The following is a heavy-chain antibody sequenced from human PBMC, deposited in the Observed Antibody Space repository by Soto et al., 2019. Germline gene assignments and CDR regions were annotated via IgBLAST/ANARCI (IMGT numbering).Heavy chain of an antibody. J-gene: IGHJ3*02. CDR3: AKDPLIVVVVAATPDAFDI. CDR2: ISGSGGST. V-gene: IGHV3-23*01. CDR1: GFTFSSYA. D-gene: IGHD2-15*01. Sequence: EVQLLESGGGLVQPRGSLRLSCAASGFTFSSYAMSWVRQAPGKGLEWVSAISGSGGSTYYADSVKGRFTISRDNSKNTLYLQMNSLRAEDTAVYYCAKDPLIVVVVAATPDAFDIWGQGTMVTVSS.